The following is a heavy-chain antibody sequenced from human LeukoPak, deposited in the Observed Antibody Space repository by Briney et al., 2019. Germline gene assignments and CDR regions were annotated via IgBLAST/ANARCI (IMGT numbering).Heavy chain of an antibody. Sequence: ASVKVSCTASGSTFTGYYIHWVRQAPGQGLEWMGWINPNNGDTNCAQKFQDRVTMTRDTSISTAYMELSRLTSDDTAVYYCAREDCGGDCSLHYYHMDVWGKGTTATVSS. CDR2: INPNNGDT. J-gene: IGHJ6*03. D-gene: IGHD2-21*02. V-gene: IGHV1-2*02. CDR3: AREDCGGDCSLHYYHMDV. CDR1: GSTFTGYY.